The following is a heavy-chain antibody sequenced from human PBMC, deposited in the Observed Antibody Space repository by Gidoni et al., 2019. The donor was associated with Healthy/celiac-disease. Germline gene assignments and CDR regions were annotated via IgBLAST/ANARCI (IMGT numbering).Heavy chain of an antibody. CDR3: ASLSPGIAAAGTG. CDR1: GGSFSGYY. CDR2: INHSGST. D-gene: IGHD6-13*01. V-gene: IGHV4-34*01. Sequence: QVQLQQWGAGLLKPSETLSLTCAVYGGSFSGYYWSWIRKPPGKGLEWIGEINHSGSTNYNPALKSRGTISVDTSKNQFSLKLSSVTAADTAVYYCASLSPGIAAAGTGWGQGTLVTVSS. J-gene: IGHJ4*02.